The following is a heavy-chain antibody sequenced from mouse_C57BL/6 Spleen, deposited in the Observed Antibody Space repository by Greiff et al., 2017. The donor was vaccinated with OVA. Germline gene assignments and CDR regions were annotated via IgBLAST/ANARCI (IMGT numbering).Heavy chain of an antibody. Sequence: QVQLQQSGAELVMPGASVKLSCKASGYTFTSYWMHWVKQRPGQGLEWIGEIDPSDSYTNYNQKFKGKSTLTVDKSSSTAYMQLSSLTSEDSAVYYCATNGNYWGQGTTLTVSS. CDR1: GYTFTSYW. CDR3: ATNGNY. D-gene: IGHD1-1*01. J-gene: IGHJ2*01. V-gene: IGHV1-69*01. CDR2: IDPSDSYT.